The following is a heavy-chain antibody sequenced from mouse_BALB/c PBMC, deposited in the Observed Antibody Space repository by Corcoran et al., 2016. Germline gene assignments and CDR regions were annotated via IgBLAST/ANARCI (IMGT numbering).Heavy chain of an antibody. Sequence: QIQLVQSGPELKKPGETVKISCKASGYTFTNYGMNWVKQAPGKGLKWMGWINTYTGEPTYADDFKGRFAFSLETSASTAYLQLNNLKNEDTATYFCTRDPYAMDFWGQGTSFTVSS. CDR1: GYTFTNYG. V-gene: IGHV9-3-1*01. CDR3: TRDPYAMDF. CDR2: INTYTGEP. J-gene: IGHJ4*01.